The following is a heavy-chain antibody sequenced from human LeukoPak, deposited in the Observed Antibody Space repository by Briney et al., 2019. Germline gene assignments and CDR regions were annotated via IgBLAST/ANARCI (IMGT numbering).Heavy chain of an antibody. D-gene: IGHD3-10*01. Sequence: SGPTLVKPTQTLRLTCTCSGLSRSSRGVGVGLIRQPPGKAVEWLALIYGNDYMRYSPSRKSSLTITKDTSKNQVVLTMTYMAPVETARYYCADRHYGYCGSGICWFDPWGQGNLVTVSS. CDR3: ADRHYGYCGSGICWFDP. CDR2: IYGNDYM. CDR1: GLSRSSRGVG. V-gene: IGHV2-5*01. J-gene: IGHJ5*02.